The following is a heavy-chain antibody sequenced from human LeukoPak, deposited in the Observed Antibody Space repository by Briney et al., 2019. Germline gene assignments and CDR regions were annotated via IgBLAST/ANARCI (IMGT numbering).Heavy chain of an antibody. J-gene: IGHJ6*04. Sequence: GGSLRLSCAASGFTISSYAMSWVRQAPGKGLEWVSAISGSGGSTYYADSVKGRFTISRDNSKNSLYLQMNSLRAEDTAVYYCAELGITMIGGVWGKGTTVTISS. V-gene: IGHV3-23*01. CDR3: AELGITMIGGV. D-gene: IGHD3-10*02. CDR1: GFTISSYA. CDR2: ISGSGGST.